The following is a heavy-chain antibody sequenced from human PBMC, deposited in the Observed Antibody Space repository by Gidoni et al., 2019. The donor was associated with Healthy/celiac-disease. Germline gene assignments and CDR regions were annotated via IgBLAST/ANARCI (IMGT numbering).Heavy chain of an antibody. Sequence: EVQLLESGGGLVQPGGSLSLSCAASGFNFSSYALSWVRQAPGKGLEWVSAISGSGGSTYYADSVKGRFTISRDISKNTLYLQMNSLRAEDTAVYYCAKDDQPDYYDILTTYYSTDYWGQGTLVTVSS. D-gene: IGHD3-9*01. CDR1: GFNFSSYA. V-gene: IGHV3-23*01. CDR3: AKDDQPDYYDILTTYYSTDY. CDR2: ISGSGGST. J-gene: IGHJ4*02.